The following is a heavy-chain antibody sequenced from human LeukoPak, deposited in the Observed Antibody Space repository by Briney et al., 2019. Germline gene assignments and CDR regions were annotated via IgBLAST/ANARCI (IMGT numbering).Heavy chain of an antibody. V-gene: IGHV3-11*04. CDR1: GFSFSDYY. Sequence: GGSLRLSCAASGFSFSDYYMSWIRQAPGKGLEWVSYVSGSSSPIYYADSVKGRFTVSRDNAKNSLYLQMNSLRVGDTAVYYCARDQHSSSWYYYYGMDVWGQGTTVTVSS. CDR2: VSGSSSPI. CDR3: ARDQHSSSWYYYYGMDV. J-gene: IGHJ6*02. D-gene: IGHD6-13*01.